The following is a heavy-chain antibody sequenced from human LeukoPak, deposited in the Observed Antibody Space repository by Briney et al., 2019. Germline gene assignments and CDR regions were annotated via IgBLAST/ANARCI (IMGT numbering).Heavy chain of an antibody. J-gene: IGHJ4*02. CDR3: ARVPTGYHDY. V-gene: IGHV1-2*02. CDR2: INPNSGGT. CDR1: GYRFTGYY. D-gene: IGHD1-14*01. Sequence: GASVKVSCKASGYRFTGYYVHWVRQAPGQGLEWMGWINPNSGGTNYAQKFQGRVTMTRDTSISTAYMELSRLRSDDTAVYYCARVPTGYHDYWGQGTLVTVSS.